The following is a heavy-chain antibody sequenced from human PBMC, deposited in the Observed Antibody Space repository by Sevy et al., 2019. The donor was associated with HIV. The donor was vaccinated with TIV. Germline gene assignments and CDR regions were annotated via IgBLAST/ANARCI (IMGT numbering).Heavy chain of an antibody. V-gene: IGHV4-59*13. CDR2: IYYSGST. CDR1: GGSMRNFY. J-gene: IGHJ5*02. Sequence: SETLSLTCSVSGGSMRNFYWSWIRQPPGKGLEWIGNIYYSGSTNYNPSLKSRVTMSVDTSKNQFSLKQSSVTAADTAVYYCAGSGFLEWAGSTRGPRNWFDPWGQGTLVTVSS. CDR3: AGSGFLEWAGSTRGPRNWFDP. D-gene: IGHD3-3*01.